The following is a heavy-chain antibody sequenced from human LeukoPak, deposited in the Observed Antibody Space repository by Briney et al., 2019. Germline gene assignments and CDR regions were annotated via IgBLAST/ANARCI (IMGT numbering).Heavy chain of an antibody. J-gene: IGHJ6*03. Sequence: SETLSLTCAVSGGSNSSDGYSWSWIRQPPGKGLEWIGYIYYSGSTYYNPSLKSRVTISVDTSKNQFSLKLSSVTAADTAVYYCAREQGYYMDVWGKGTTVTISS. CDR1: GGSNSSDGYS. V-gene: IGHV4-30-4*07. CDR2: IYYSGST. CDR3: AREQGYYMDV.